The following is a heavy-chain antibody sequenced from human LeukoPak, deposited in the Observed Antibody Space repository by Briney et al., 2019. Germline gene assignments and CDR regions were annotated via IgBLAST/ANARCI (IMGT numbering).Heavy chain of an antibody. CDR2: ISSNGGST. V-gene: IGHV3-64*01. Sequence: PGGSLRLSCAASGFTFSSYAMHWVRQAPGKGLEYVSAISSNGGSTYYANSVKGRFTISRDNSKNTLYLQMGSLRAEDTAVYYCARENYDYVWGSQITNWFDPWGQGTLVTVSS. J-gene: IGHJ5*02. CDR3: ARENYDYVWGSQITNWFDP. CDR1: GFTFSSYA. D-gene: IGHD3-16*01.